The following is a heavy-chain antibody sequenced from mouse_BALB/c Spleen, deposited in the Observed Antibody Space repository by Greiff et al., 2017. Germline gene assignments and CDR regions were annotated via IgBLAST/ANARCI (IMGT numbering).Heavy chain of an antibody. CDR3: ARCYYGSSPWFAY. CDR2: IDPANGNT. CDR1: GFNIKDTY. Sequence: VQLKESGAELVKPGASVKLSCTASGFNIKDTYMHWVKQRPEQGLEWIGRIDPANGNTKYDPKFQGKATITADTSSNTAYLQLSSLTSEDTAVYYCARCYYGSSPWFAYWGQGTLVTVSA. V-gene: IGHV14-3*02. D-gene: IGHD1-1*01. J-gene: IGHJ3*01.